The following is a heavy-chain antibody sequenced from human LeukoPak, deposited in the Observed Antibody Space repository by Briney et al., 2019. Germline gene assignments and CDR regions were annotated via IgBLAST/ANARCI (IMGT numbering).Heavy chain of an antibody. D-gene: IGHD6-13*01. CDR2: ISNTGTIT. CDR3: ARGAGSSWFYS. CDR1: GFTFSDQN. Sequence: GGSLRLSCAASGFTFSDQNMNWVRQAPGKGLEWLSYISNTGTITHYADSVKGRFTISRDNAKNSLYLQMSTLRNEDTAVYYCARGAGSSWFYSWGQGTLVTVSS. J-gene: IGHJ5*01. V-gene: IGHV3-48*02.